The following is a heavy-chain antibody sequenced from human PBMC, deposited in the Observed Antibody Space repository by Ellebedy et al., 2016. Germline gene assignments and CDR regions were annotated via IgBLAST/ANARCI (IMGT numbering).Heavy chain of an antibody. CDR3: ASPDYGDYEPYYYGMDV. CDR2: IIPIFGTA. V-gene: IGHV1-69*06. CDR1: GGTFSSYA. J-gene: IGHJ6*02. D-gene: IGHD4-17*01. Sequence: SVKVSCXASGGTFSSYAISWVRQAPGQGLEWMGGIIPIFGTANYAQKFQGRVTITADKSTSTAYMELSSLRSEDTAVYYCASPDYGDYEPYYYGMDVWGQGTTVTVSS.